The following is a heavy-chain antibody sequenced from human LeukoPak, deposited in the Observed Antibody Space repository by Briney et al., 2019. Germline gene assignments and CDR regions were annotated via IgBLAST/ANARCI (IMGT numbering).Heavy chain of an antibody. CDR3: ARGSAVVTAILNAFDI. CDR2: ISSLSGTI. CDR1: GFTISSYS. D-gene: IGHD2-21*02. V-gene: IGHV3-48*01. J-gene: IGHJ3*02. Sequence: PGGSLRLSCAASGFTISSYSMNWVRQAPGKGLEWVSYISSLSGTIYYADSVKGRFIISRDNAQNSLFLQMNSLRAEDTAVYYCARGSAVVTAILNAFDIWGQGTMVTVSS.